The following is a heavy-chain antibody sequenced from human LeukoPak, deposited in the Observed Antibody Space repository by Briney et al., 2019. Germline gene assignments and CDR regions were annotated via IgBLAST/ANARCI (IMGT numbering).Heavy chain of an antibody. V-gene: IGHV3-7*01. D-gene: IGHD6-19*01. Sequence: GGSLRLSCAASGLTFSAYWMNWVRQGPGKGLEWVAHIKTDGSQTDYVDSVKGRFTISRDNARNSLYLQMNSLRPEDTAVYYCARETQWRLDVWGQGTTVTVSS. CDR2: IKTDGSQT. CDR1: GLTFSAYW. J-gene: IGHJ6*02. CDR3: ARETQWRLDV.